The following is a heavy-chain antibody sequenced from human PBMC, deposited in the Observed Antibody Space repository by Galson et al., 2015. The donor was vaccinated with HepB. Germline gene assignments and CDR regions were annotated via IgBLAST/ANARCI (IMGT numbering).Heavy chain of an antibody. J-gene: IGHJ5*02. D-gene: IGHD2-15*01. Sequence: SVKVSCKASGYTFSDYPITWVRQAPGQGLEWMGWINPYSRYTHYAQKVQGRVIMTTDTSTSTAYMELRSLRSDDTAVYYCARGGLVVVVGANLNNWFDPWGQGTLVTVSS. CDR1: GYTFSDYP. CDR2: INPYSRYT. V-gene: IGHV1-18*01. CDR3: ARGGLVVVVGANLNNWFDP.